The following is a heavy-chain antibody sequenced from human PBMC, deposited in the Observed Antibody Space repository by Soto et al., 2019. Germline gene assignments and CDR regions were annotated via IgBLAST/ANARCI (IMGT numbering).Heavy chain of an antibody. D-gene: IGHD3-22*01. J-gene: IGHJ3*01. CDR2: INHSGST. CDR3: ARTLYYYDNPSAFDV. Sequence: SETLSLTCAVYCGSFSGYYWSWIRQPPGKGLEWIGEINHSGSTNYNPSLKSRVTISADTSKNQFSLRLSSVTAADTAVYSCARTLYYYDNPSAFDVWGQGTMVT. CDR1: CGSFSGYY. V-gene: IGHV4-34*01.